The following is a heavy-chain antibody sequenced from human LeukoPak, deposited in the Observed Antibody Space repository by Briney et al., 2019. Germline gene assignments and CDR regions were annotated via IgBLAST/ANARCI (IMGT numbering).Heavy chain of an antibody. D-gene: IGHD2-2*01. CDR2: IKEDGSEK. CDR1: GFTFSGFW. Sequence: PGGSLRLSCAASGFTFSGFWMNWVRQAPGKGLEWVANIKEDGSEKNYVDSVKGRFTISRDNAKNSLYLQMNSLRAEDTAVYYCAKGIVPAPNGAFEIWGQETMVTVSS. V-gene: IGHV3-7*05. CDR3: AKGIVPAPNGAFEI. J-gene: IGHJ3*02.